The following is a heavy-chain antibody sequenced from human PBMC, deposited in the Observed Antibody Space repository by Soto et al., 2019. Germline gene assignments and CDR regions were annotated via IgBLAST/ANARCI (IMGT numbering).Heavy chain of an antibody. Sequence: GGALRLSCEASGFTFSHHAIAWIRQAPGKGLEWVSAISGGGESTYYRDSVKGRFTIFRDNSKNTLYLQMNSLRAEDTAVYYCAKDAHDGWYYFDSWGQGALAPVSS. CDR3: AKDAHDGWYYFDS. D-gene: IGHD6-19*01. J-gene: IGHJ4*02. V-gene: IGHV3-23*01. CDR2: ISGGGEST. CDR1: GFTFSHHA.